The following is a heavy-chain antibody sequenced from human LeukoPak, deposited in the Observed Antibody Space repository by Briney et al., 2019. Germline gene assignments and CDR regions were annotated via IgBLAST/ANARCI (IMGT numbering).Heavy chain of an antibody. V-gene: IGHV3-30*02. CDR2: IRYDGSNK. CDR3: AKVQYSGWSYRGVDY. Sequence: GGSLRLSCAASGFTFSSYGMHWVRQAPGKGLEWVAFIRYDGSNKYYADSVKGQFTISRDNSKNTLYLQMNSLRAEDTAVYYCAKVQYSGWSYRGVDYWGQGTLVTVSS. CDR1: GFTFSSYG. D-gene: IGHD6-19*01. J-gene: IGHJ4*02.